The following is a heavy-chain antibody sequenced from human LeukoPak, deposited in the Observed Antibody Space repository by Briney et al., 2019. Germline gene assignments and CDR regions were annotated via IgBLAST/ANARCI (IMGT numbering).Heavy chain of an antibody. J-gene: IGHJ3*02. CDR2: IYYSGST. CDR3: ARFRTVVNAFDI. V-gene: IGHV4-59*01. CDR1: GGSMSSYY. D-gene: IGHD4-23*01. Sequence: SETLSLTCTVSGGSMSSYYWNWIRQPPGKGLEGIGYIYYSGSTNYNPSLKSRVTISVDTSKNQFSLKLSSVTAADTAVYSCARFRTVVNAFDIWGQGTMVTVSS.